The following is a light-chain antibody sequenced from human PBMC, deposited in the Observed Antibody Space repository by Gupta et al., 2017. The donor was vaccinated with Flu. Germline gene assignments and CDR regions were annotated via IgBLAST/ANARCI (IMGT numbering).Light chain of an antibody. J-gene: IGLJ1*01. V-gene: IGLV3-1*01. CDR2: QDS. CDR1: KLGNKY. CDR3: LVWDSSTGV. Sequence: SSNVTQPPSVSVASGQTASIACSGDKLGNKYVCWYQQRPGQSPLLLIYQDSKRPSGIPERFSGSNSGNTATLTISGTQAMDEADYYCLVWDSSTGVFGTGTKVSVL.